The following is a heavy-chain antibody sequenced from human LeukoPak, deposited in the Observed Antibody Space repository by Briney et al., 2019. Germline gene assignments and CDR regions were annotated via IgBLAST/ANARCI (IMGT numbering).Heavy chain of an antibody. V-gene: IGHV4-59*01. CDR2: IYYSGMT. D-gene: IGHD4-17*01. Sequence: SETLSLTCTVSGGSISSYYWSWIRQPPGKGLEWIGYIYYSGMTNYNRSLKRRATISLDTPKNQFSLKLSSVTAADTAVYYCASADYDDYYIDFWGQGTLVTVSS. CDR3: ASADYDDYYIDF. CDR1: GGSISSYY. J-gene: IGHJ4*02.